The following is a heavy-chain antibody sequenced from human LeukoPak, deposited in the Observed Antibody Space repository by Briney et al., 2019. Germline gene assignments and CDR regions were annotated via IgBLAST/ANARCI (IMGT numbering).Heavy chain of an antibody. CDR3: ARDLSAGTTLGNAFDI. V-gene: IGHV4-59*01. CDR2: IYYSGST. J-gene: IGHJ3*02. Sequence: PSETLSLTCTVSGGSISSYYWSWIRQPPGKGLEWIGYIYYSGSTNYNPSLKSRATISVDTSKNQFSLELSSVTAADTAVYYCARDLSAGTTLGNAFDIWGQGTMVTVSS. D-gene: IGHD1-7*01. CDR1: GGSISSYY.